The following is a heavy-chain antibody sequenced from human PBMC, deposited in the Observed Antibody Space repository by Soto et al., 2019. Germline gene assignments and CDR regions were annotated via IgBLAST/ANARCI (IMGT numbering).Heavy chain of an antibody. J-gene: IGHJ6*02. CDR2: IDPSDSYT. CDR1: GYSFTSYW. CDR3: ARPGTTGTYYYYYRMDV. D-gene: IGHD1-1*01. Sequence: PGESLKISCKGSGYSFTSYWISWVRQMPGKXLEWMGRIDPSDSYTNYSPSFQGHVTISADKSISTAYLQWSSLKASDTAMYYCARPGTTGTYYYYYRMDVWGQGTTVTVSS. V-gene: IGHV5-10-1*01.